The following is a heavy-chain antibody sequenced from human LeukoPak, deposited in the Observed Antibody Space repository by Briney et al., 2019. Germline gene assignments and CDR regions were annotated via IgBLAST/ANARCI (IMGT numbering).Heavy chain of an antibody. D-gene: IGHD3-10*01. V-gene: IGHV3-74*01. CDR1: GFTFSSYG. CDR3: ARDATLVRGVIDN. J-gene: IGHJ4*02. CDR2: INSDGSTT. Sequence: GRSLRLSCAASGFTFSSYGMHWVRQVPGKGLVWVSRINSDGSTTTYAESEKGRFTISRDNAKNTLYLQVNSLRAEDTAVYYCARDATLVRGVIDNWGQGTLVTVSS.